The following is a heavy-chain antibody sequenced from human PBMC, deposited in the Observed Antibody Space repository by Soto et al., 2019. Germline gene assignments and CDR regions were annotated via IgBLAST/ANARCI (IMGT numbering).Heavy chain of an antibody. CDR1: GFTFSSYG. V-gene: IGHV3-23*01. CDR2: ISGSGAAT. D-gene: IGHD3-3*01. J-gene: IGHJ4*02. Sequence: EVQLLESGGGLVQPGGSLRLSCVASGFTFSSYGMSWVRQAPGKGLERVSGISGSGAATYYADSVKGRFTIFRDNSKNTLYLQMNSLRAEDTAVYYCANSGDPVFLEWVSPHDYWGQGTLLTVSS. CDR3: ANSGDPVFLEWVSPHDY.